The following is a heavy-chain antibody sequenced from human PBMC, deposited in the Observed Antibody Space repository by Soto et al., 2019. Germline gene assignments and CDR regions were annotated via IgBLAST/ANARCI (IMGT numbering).Heavy chain of an antibody. V-gene: IGHV4-4*07. CDR2: IYATGTT. CDR1: GASSSGFY. CDR3: VRDGTKTLRDWFDP. J-gene: IGHJ5*02. Sequence: PSETLSLTCTVSGASSSGFYWSWIRKSAGKGLEWIGRIYATGTTDYNPSRKSRVMMSVDTSKKQFSLKLRSVTAADTAVYYCVRDGTKTLRDWFDPWGQGISVTVSS. D-gene: IGHD1-1*01.